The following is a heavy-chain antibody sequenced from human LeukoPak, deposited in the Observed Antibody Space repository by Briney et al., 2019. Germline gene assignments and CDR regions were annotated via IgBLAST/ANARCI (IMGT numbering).Heavy chain of an antibody. D-gene: IGHD4-17*01. J-gene: IGHJ4*02. Sequence: SETLSLTCTVSGGSISSYYWSWIRQHPGKGLEWIGYIYYSGSSYCNPSLKSRVIISVDTSKNQFPLKLSSVTAADTAVYYCARENPSSTAYFDYWGQGTLVTVSS. CDR1: GGSISSYY. CDR3: ARENPSSTAYFDY. V-gene: IGHV4-59*06. CDR2: IYYSGSS.